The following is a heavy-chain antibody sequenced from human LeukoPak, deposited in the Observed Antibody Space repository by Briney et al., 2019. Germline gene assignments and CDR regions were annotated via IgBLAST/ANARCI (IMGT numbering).Heavy chain of an antibody. D-gene: IGHD6-19*01. CDR2: ISATGGDT. CDR3: AKAVAGLFDY. J-gene: IGHJ4*02. V-gene: IGHV3-23*01. CDR1: GFTFNSFA. Sequence: GGSLRLSCAASGFTFNSFAMSWVRQAPGKGLEWVSTISATGGDTYYADSVKGRFTISRDNSKNTLYLEMNSLRVEDTAVYYCAKAVAGLFDYWGQGALVTVSS.